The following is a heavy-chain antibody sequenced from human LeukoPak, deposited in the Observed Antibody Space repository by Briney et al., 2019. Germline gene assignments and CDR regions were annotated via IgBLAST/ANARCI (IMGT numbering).Heavy chain of an antibody. V-gene: IGHV3-23*01. D-gene: IGHD1-14*01. CDR1: GYSFSTYA. CDR2: ISGSGGST. CDR3: ATTSRTIGY. J-gene: IGHJ4*02. Sequence: PGGSLRLSCAASGYSFSTYAMSWVRQAPGKGLEGVSTISGSGGSTFYAESVEGRFTISRDNSKNTLYLKVNSLSVEDTAIYYCATTSRTIGYWGQGTLVTVSS.